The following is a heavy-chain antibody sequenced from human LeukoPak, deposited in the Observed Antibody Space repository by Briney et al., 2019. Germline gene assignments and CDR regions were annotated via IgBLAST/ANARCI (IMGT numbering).Heavy chain of an antibody. J-gene: IGHJ4*02. CDR3: ATDPNYYGSGSLDY. CDR1: GYTLTELS. D-gene: IGHD3-10*01. V-gene: IGHV1-24*01. CDR2: FDPEDGET. Sequence: ASVKVSCKVSGYTLTELSMHWVRQAPGKGLEWMGGFDPEDGETIYAQKFQGRVTMTEDTSTDTAYMELSSLSSDDTAVYHCATDPNYYGSGSLDYWGQGTLVNVSS.